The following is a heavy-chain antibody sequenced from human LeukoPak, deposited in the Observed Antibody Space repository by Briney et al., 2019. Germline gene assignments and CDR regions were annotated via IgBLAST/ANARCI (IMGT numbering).Heavy chain of an antibody. CDR2: IKQDESEK. CDR1: GFTFSSYW. D-gene: IGHD5-24*01. J-gene: IGHJ4*02. V-gene: IGHV3-7*01. Sequence: GGSLRLSCAASGFTFSSYWMSWVRQAPGKGLEWVANIKQDESEKYYVGSVKGRFTISRDNAKNSLYLQMNSLRVEDTAVYYCARVPGDGSNYGFDYWGQGTLVTVSS. CDR3: ARVPGDGSNYGFDY.